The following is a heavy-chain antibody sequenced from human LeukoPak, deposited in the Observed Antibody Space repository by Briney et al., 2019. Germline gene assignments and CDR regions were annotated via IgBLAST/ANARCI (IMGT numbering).Heavy chain of an antibody. V-gene: IGHV3-23*01. CDR2: ISGSDT. D-gene: IGHD2/OR15-2a*01. Sequence: PGGSLRLSCSASGITLSKATLSCVRLAPGKGLEWVSGISGSDTFYADFVKRRFTISSDNSKNTAYMQLNSISVADTAIYYCATLYEIHSDYWGQGTLVTVSS. CDR3: ATLYEIHSDY. CDR1: GITLSKAT. J-gene: IGHJ4*02.